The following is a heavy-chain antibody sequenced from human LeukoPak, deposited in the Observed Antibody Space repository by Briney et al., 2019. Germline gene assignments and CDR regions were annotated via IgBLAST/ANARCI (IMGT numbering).Heavy chain of an antibody. V-gene: IGHV1-69*05. CDR2: IIPILGTA. J-gene: IGHJ4*02. CDR3: ARVYDILTGYYTYFDY. D-gene: IGHD3-9*01. Sequence: SVNVSCKASGGTFSSYAISWVRQAPGQGLEWMGGIIPILGTANYAQKFQGRVTITTDESTSTAYMELSSLRSEDTAVYYCARVYDILTGYYTYFDYWGQGTLVTVSS. CDR1: GGTFSSYA.